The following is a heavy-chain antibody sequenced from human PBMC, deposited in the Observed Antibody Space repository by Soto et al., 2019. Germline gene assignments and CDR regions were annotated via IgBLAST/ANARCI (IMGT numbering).Heavy chain of an antibody. D-gene: IGHD3-10*02. J-gene: IGHJ6*02. V-gene: IGHV4-30-4*01. CDR3: ARASPDVTDV. CDR2: IYYSGST. CDR1: GGSISSGDYY. Sequence: SETLSLTCTVSGGSISSGDYYWSCIRQPPGKGLEWIGYIYYSGSTYYNPSLKSRVTISVDTSKNQFSLKLSSVTAADTAVYYCARASPDVTDVWGQGTTVTVSS.